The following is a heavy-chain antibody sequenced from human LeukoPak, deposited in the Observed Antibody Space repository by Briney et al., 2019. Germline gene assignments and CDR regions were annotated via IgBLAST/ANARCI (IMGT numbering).Heavy chain of an antibody. V-gene: IGHV4-34*01. Sequence: SETLSLTCAVYGGSFSGYYWSWIRQPPGKGLEWIGEINHSGSTNYNPSLKSRVTISVDTSKNQFSLKLSSVTAADTAVYYCARARRDGYNFSDYWGQGTLVTVSS. CDR1: GGSFSGYY. CDR3: ARARRDGYNFSDY. CDR2: INHSGST. J-gene: IGHJ4*02. D-gene: IGHD5-24*01.